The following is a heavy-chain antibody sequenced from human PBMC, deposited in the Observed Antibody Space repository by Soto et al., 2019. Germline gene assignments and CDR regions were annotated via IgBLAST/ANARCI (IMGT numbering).Heavy chain of an antibody. CDR2: IYYSGST. D-gene: IGHD6-13*01. V-gene: IGHV4-30-4*01. Sequence: QVQLQESGPGLVKPSQTLSLTCTVSGGSISSGDYYWSWIRQPPGKGLEWIGYIYYSGSTYYNPSLKSRVTISVATSKSQFALKLSSVTAADTAVYYCAREIVEQPQNWFDPWVQGTLVTVSS. CDR1: GGSISSGDYY. J-gene: IGHJ5*02. CDR3: AREIVEQPQNWFDP.